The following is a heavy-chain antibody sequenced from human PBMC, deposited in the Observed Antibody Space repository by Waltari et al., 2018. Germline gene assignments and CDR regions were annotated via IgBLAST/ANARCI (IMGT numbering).Heavy chain of an antibody. D-gene: IGHD1-26*01. Sequence: QVQLVQSGAEVRKPGASVKVSCKTSGSKFTESYIHWVRPAPGQGLEWMGRMNPNNNYPIYEQKFQGRVTMTRDTSITTAYMELSSLTSDDTALYYCVTQRPWEDYWGQGTRVTVSP. V-gene: IGHV1-2*06. CDR1: GSKFTESY. CDR3: VTQRPWEDY. J-gene: IGHJ4*02. CDR2: MNPNNNYP.